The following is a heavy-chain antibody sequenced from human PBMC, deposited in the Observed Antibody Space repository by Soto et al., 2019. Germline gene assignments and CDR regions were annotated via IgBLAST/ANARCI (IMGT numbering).Heavy chain of an antibody. CDR1: GYSFRNFW. CDR3: ARQYGVSLDY. V-gene: IGHV5-51*01. CDR2: IYPGDSDT. D-gene: IGHD2-8*01. J-gene: IGHJ4*02. Sequence: EVQLVQSGAEIKKPGESLQISCMGSGYSFRNFWIGWVRQMPGRGLEWMGIIYPGDSDTKYTPSFQGQVTISVDRSTSTAYLQWSSLKASDTAMYYCARQYGVSLDYWGQGTQVTVSS.